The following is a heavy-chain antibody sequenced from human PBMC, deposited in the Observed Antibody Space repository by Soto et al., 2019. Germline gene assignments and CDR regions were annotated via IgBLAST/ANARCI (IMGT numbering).Heavy chain of an antibody. CDR1: GYTFTSYG. V-gene: IGHV1-18*01. CDR2: ISAYNGNT. J-gene: IGHJ5*02. CDR3: ARAPFWSGYYGDNWFDP. D-gene: IGHD3-3*01. Sequence: RASVKVSCKASGYTFTSYGISWVRQAPGQGLEWMGWISAYNGNTNYAQKLQGRVTMTTDTSTSTAYMELRSLRSDDTAVYYCARAPFWSGYYGDNWFDPWGQGTLVTVSS.